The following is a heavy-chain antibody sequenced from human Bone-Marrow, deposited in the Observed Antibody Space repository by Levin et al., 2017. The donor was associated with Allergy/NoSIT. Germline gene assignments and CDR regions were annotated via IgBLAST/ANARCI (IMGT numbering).Heavy chain of an antibody. D-gene: IGHD6-19*01. J-gene: IGHJ3*02. CDR3: ARRPIGIAVARDAFDI. Sequence: GGSLRLSCKGSGYSFTSYWIGWVRQMPGKGLEWMGIIYPGDSDTRYSPSFQGQVTISADKSISTAYLQWSSLKASDTAMYYCARRPIGIAVARDAFDIWGQGTMVTVSS. V-gene: IGHV5-51*01. CDR1: GYSFTSYW. CDR2: IYPGDSDT.